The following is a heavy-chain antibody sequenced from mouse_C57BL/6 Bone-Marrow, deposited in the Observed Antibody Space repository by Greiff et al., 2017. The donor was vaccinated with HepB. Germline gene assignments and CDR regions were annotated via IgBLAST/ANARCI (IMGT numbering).Heavy chain of an antibody. J-gene: IGHJ1*03. V-gene: IGHV1-54*01. CDR3: AREPPGSSPWYFDV. CDR2: INPGSGGT. CDR1: GYAFTNYL. D-gene: IGHD1-1*01. Sequence: QVQLQQSGAELVRPGTSVKVSCKASGYAFTNYLIEWVKQRPGQGLEWIGVINPGSGGTNYNEKFKGKATLTADNSSSTAYMQLSSLKTEDSAVYFCAREPPGSSPWYFDVWGTGTTVTVSS.